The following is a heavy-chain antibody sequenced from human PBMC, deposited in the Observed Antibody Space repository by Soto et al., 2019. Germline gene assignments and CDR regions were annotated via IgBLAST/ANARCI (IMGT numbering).Heavy chain of an antibody. V-gene: IGHV3-23*01. Sequence: SLRLSCASSGFTCSTYTMSWVRQPPGKGLEWVSAVLQTGSSTFYADSVKGRFTISRDNSKNTLYLQMNNLRAEDTAVYYCAKDFTPDGYWDFDYWGQGTLVTVSS. CDR3: AKDFTPDGYWDFDY. D-gene: IGHD4-17*01. CDR2: VLQTGSST. J-gene: IGHJ4*02. CDR1: GFTCSTYT.